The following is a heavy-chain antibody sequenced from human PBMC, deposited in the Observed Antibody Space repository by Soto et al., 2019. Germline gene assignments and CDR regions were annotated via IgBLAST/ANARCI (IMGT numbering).Heavy chain of an antibody. J-gene: IGHJ1*01. Sequence: GGSLRLSCAASGFTFSSYAMSWVRQAPGKGLEWVSAISGSGGTTYYADSVKGRFTISRDNSKNTLYLQMDSLRAEDTAVYYCAGSSGYSIGYFQHWGQGTLVTVSS. CDR1: GFTFSSYA. CDR2: ISGSGGTT. V-gene: IGHV3-23*01. CDR3: AGSSGYSIGYFQH. D-gene: IGHD3-22*01.